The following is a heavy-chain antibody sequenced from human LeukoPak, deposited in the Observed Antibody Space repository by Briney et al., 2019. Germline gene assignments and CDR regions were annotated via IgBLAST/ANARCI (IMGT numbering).Heavy chain of an antibody. V-gene: IGHV4-34*01. Sequence: SETLSLTCAVYGGPFNGYYWSWIRQSPGKELEWIGEGDERGGTKYNPSLESRVTISADSSKNQFSLKLTSVTAADTAVYHCAKNGQSGFSFDPWGQGTLVTVSS. CDR3: AKNGQSGFSFDP. CDR1: GGPFNGYY. J-gene: IGHJ5*02. CDR2: GDERGGT. D-gene: IGHD1-26*01.